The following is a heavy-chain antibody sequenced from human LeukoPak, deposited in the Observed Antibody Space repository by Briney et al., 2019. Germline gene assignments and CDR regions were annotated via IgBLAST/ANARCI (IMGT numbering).Heavy chain of an antibody. V-gene: IGHV4-34*01. CDR3: ARAGDNSGYSDY. Sequence: PSETLSLTCAVYGGSFSGYYWSWIRQPSGKGLEWIGEINHSGSTNYNPSLKSRVTISVDTSKNQFSLKLSSVTAADTAVYYCARAGDNSGYSDYWGQGTLVTVSS. CDR2: INHSGST. CDR1: GGSFSGYY. J-gene: IGHJ4*02. D-gene: IGHD3-22*01.